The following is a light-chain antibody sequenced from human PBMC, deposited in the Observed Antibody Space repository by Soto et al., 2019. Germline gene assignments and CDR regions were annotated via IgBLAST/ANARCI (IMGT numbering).Light chain of an antibody. CDR2: DVN. CDR3: TSYASGSAHVV. J-gene: IGLJ2*01. Sequence: QSALTQPASVSGSPGQSITLSCTGTSSDIGGYAYVSWYQRHPGKAPKLIIYDVNNRPSGVSNRFSGSKSGNTASLAISGLQAEDEADYYCTSYASGSAHVVFGGGTKVTVL. CDR1: SSDIGGYAY. V-gene: IGLV2-14*01.